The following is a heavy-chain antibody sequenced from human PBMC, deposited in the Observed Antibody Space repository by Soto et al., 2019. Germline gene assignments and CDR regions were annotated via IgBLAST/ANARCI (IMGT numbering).Heavy chain of an antibody. J-gene: IGHJ4*02. Sequence: SETLSLTCSVSGGSVSDKTYYWSWIRQPPGKRLEWIGYVYYSGTTNYNPSLKSRVTISVDLSKNRFSLRLSSVTTADTALYYCARTTPVLNHLRSRYLFDYWGQGTLVTVSS. CDR1: GGSVSDKTYY. CDR3: ARTTPVLNHLRSRYLFDY. V-gene: IGHV4-61*01. D-gene: IGHD3-16*01. CDR2: VYYSGTT.